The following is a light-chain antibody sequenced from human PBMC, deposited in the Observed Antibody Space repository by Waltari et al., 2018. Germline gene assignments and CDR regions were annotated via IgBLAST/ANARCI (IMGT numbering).Light chain of an antibody. J-gene: IGKJ1*01. V-gene: IGKV1-33*01. CDR1: QEITNY. CDR2: DAS. Sequence: DIQMTQSPSSLSASVGDRVTITCQASQEITNYLNWYHQRPGKAPKLLIYDASNLETGVPSRFSGSGSGTDFTFTISSLQPEDVATYYCQQYENFPWTFGQGTKVEVK. CDR3: QQYENFPWT.